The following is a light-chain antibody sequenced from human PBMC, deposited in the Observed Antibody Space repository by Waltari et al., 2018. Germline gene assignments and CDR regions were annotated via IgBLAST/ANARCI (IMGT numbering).Light chain of an antibody. CDR2: GNN. Sequence: QQLPGAAPKLIIYGNNNRPSGVPVRFSGSKSGTSASLDITGLQTEDEADYYCQSYDSSLSDSGVFGGGTKVTVL. V-gene: IGLV1-40*01. J-gene: IGLJ3*02. CDR3: QSYDSSLSDSGV.